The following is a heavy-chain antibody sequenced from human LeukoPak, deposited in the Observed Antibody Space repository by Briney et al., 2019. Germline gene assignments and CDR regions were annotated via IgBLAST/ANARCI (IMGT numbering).Heavy chain of an antibody. D-gene: IGHD6-19*01. CDR3: ARDYSSVPTLVGL. CDR1: SDSLSNYY. Sequence: SETLSLTCSVSSDSLSNYYWSWIRQPPGKGLEWIGYMYYTGSTTYNPSLKSRVTISVDTSKNQFSLKLSSVTAADTAVYYCARDYSSVPTLVGLWGRGTLVTVSS. V-gene: IGHV4-59*01. J-gene: IGHJ2*01. CDR2: MYYTGST.